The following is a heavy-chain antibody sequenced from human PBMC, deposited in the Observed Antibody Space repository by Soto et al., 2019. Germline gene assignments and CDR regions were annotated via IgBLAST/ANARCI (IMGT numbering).Heavy chain of an antibody. CDR3: AKFRDYDILTGPFDY. D-gene: IGHD3-9*01. CDR2: ISGSGGST. V-gene: IGHV3-23*01. CDR1: GFTFSSYA. J-gene: IGHJ4*02. Sequence: GGSLRLSCAASGFTFSSYAMSWVRQAPGKGLEWVSAISGSGGSTYYADSVKGRFTISRDNSKNTLYLQMNSLRAEDTAVYYCAKFRDYDILTGPFDYWGQGTLVTVSS.